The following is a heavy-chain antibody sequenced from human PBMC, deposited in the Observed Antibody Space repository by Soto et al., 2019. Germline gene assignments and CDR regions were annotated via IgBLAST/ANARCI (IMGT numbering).Heavy chain of an antibody. Sequence: ASETLSLTCAVSGDSISSYYCMWIRQPPGKGLESIGYLYYGRSANYNPSLKSRFTISRDNAKNSLYLQMNSLRVEDTAVYYCARVPPRDGYNFDYWGQGTLVTVSS. J-gene: IGHJ4*02. CDR2: LYYGRSA. V-gene: IGHV4-59*12. CDR1: GDSISSYY. CDR3: ARVPPRDGYNFDY. D-gene: IGHD5-12*01.